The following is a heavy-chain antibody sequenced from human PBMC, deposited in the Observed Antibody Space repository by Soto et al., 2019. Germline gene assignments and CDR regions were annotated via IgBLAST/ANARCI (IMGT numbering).Heavy chain of an antibody. V-gene: IGHV4-39*01. D-gene: IGHD1-26*01. J-gene: IGHJ4*02. CDR1: GGSISSSSYY. CDR3: ARQTYGSYSGYFDY. CDR2: IYYSGST. Sequence: SETLSLTXTVSGGSISSSSYYWGWIRQPPGKGLEWIGSIYYSGSTYYNPSLKSRVTISVDTSKNQFSLKLSSVTAADTAVYYCARQTYGSYSGYFDYWGQGTLVTVSS.